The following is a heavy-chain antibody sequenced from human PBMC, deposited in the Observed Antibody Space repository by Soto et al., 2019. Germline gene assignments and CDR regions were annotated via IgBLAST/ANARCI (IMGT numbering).Heavy chain of an antibody. Sequence: SETLSLTCAVYGESFSGYYWSWIRQTPGKGLEWIGYINHSGSTNYNPSLKSRVTISVDTSKNQFSLKPNSVTAADTAVYYCARVVVVVPADSKYFDYWGQGSLVTVSS. CDR2: INHSGST. V-gene: IGHV4-34*01. J-gene: IGHJ4*02. D-gene: IGHD2-2*01. CDR1: GESFSGYY. CDR3: ARVVVVVPADSKYFDY.